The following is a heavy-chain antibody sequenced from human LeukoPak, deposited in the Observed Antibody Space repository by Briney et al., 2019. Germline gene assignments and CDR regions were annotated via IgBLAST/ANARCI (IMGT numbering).Heavy chain of an antibody. Sequence: ASGKVSCKASGYTFTGYYMHWVRQAPGQGLEWMGWINPNSGGTNYAQKFQGRVTMTRDTSISTAYMELSRLRSDDTAVYYCARTLGIAAAGGYFDYWGQGTLVTVSS. CDR1: GYTFTGYY. CDR2: INPNSGGT. V-gene: IGHV1-2*02. CDR3: ARTLGIAAAGGYFDY. J-gene: IGHJ4*02. D-gene: IGHD6-13*01.